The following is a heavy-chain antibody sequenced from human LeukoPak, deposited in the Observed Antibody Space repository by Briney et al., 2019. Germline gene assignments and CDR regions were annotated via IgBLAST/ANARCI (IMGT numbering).Heavy chain of an antibody. Sequence: AGSLRLSCAASGFTFSTYAMSWVRQAPGKGLDWVSTISDGGSDTHYADSVKGRFTISRANSKNTVYLQIDGLRAEDTAVYYCASALYGDYGRFDYWGQGTLVTVSS. D-gene: IGHD4-17*01. J-gene: IGHJ4*02. CDR2: ISDGGSDT. CDR3: ASALYGDYGRFDY. CDR1: GFTFSTYA. V-gene: IGHV3-23*01.